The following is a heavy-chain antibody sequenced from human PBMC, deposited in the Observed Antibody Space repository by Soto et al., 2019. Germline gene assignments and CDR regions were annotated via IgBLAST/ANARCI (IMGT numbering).Heavy chain of an antibody. Sequence: GGSLRLSCAASGFTFSSYGMHWVRQAPGKGLEWVAVISYDGSNKYYADSVKGRFTISRDNSKNTLYLQMNSLRAEDTAVYYCAKSGPGDYDSSGYYFSPSDYWGQGTLVTVSS. CDR2: ISYDGSNK. D-gene: IGHD3-22*01. V-gene: IGHV3-30*18. J-gene: IGHJ4*02. CDR1: GFTFSSYG. CDR3: AKSGPGDYDSSGYYFSPSDY.